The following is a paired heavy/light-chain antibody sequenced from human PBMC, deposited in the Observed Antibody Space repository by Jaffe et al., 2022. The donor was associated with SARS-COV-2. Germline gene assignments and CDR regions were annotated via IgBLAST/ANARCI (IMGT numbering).Light chain of an antibody. Sequence: EIVMTQSPATLSVSPGERATLSCRASQSINSDLAWYQQKPGQSPKLLIHGASTRATGTPTRFSGSGSGTEFALTISSLQSEDFAVYYCQQYNFWYTFGQGTKLEIK. CDR1: QSINSD. CDR3: QQYNFWYT. CDR2: GAS. J-gene: IGKJ2*01. V-gene: IGKV3-15*01.
Heavy chain of an antibody. J-gene: IGHJ4*02. CDR1: GFTFSDYY. V-gene: IGHV3-11*01. Sequence: QVQLVESGGDLVKPGGSLRLSCVVSGFTFSDYYLSWVRQAPGKGLEWISYASSSGGSLQYAASVRGRFTISRDNAKRSFYLQMNSLRVEDTAVYYCARGSTNRLEYFDYWGQGILVTVSS. D-gene: IGHD1-26*01. CDR3: ARGSTNRLEYFDY. CDR2: ASSSGGSL.